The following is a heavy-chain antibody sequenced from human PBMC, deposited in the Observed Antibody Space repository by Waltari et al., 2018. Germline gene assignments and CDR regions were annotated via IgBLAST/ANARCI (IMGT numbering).Heavy chain of an antibody. CDR3: ASMATTSDFDY. V-gene: IGHV3-33*01. D-gene: IGHD4-17*01. J-gene: IGHJ4*02. Sequence: QVRLVESGGGVVQPGRSLRLSCVASVFTFTAHGMLWVRQHPGMGREWVSLSWHDGTYKYYADSVKGRFSISRDNSKNMVYLQMNGLRAEDTAVYFCASMATTSDFDYWGQGALVTVSS. CDR1: VFTFTAHG. CDR2: SWHDGTYK.